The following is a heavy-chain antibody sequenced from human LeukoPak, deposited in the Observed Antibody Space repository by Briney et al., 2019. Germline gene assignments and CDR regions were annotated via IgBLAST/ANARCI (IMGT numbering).Heavy chain of an antibody. Sequence: GGSLRLSCAASGFTFSDYYMSWIRQAPGKGLEWVSYISSSGSTTYYADSVKGRFTISRDNAKNSLYLQMNSLRAEDTAVYYCAREGVHDYDETFDYWGQGTLVTVSS. V-gene: IGHV3-11*01. CDR1: GFTFSDYY. J-gene: IGHJ4*02. D-gene: IGHD4-17*01. CDR3: AREGVHDYDETFDY. CDR2: ISSSGSTT.